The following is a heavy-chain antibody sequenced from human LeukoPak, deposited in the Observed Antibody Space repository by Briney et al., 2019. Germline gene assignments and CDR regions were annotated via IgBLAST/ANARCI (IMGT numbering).Heavy chain of an antibody. CDR1: GFTVSSNY. CDR3: ARAPYGSGSYYGMDV. CDR2: IYSGGST. V-gene: IGHV3-53*01. Sequence: GGSLELSCEASGFTVSSNYMGWFRQAPGKGLEWVSVIYSGGSTYYADSVKGRFTISRDNSKNTLYLQMNSLRAEDTAVYYCARAPYGSGSYYGMDVWGKGTTVTVSS. J-gene: IGHJ6*04. D-gene: IGHD3-10*01.